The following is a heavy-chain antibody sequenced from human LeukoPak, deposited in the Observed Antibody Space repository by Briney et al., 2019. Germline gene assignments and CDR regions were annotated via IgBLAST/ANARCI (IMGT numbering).Heavy chain of an antibody. J-gene: IGHJ4*02. Sequence: SETLSLTCAVYGGSFSGYYWSWIRQPPGKGLEWIGSIYYSGSTYYNPSPKSRVTISVDTSKNQFSLKLNSVTATDSAVYYCASSNWLRDADFDNWGQGTLVTVSS. CDR2: IYYSGST. D-gene: IGHD6-13*01. CDR3: ASSNWLRDADFDN. V-gene: IGHV4-34*01. CDR1: GGSFSGYY.